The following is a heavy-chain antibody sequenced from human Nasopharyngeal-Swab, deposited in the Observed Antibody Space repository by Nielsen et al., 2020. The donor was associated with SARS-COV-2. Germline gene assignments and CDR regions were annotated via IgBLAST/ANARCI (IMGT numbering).Heavy chain of an antibody. V-gene: IGHV3-23*01. CDR1: GFTFSSYA. J-gene: IGHJ4*02. CDR2: ISGSGGST. D-gene: IGHD2-15*01. CDR3: AKKDIVVVVAATAFEY. Sequence: GGSLRLSCAASGFTFSSYAMSWVRQAPGKGLEWVSAISGSGGSTYYADSVKGRFTISRDNSKNTLYLQMNSLRAEDTAVYYCAKKDIVVVVAATAFEYWGQGTLVTVSS.